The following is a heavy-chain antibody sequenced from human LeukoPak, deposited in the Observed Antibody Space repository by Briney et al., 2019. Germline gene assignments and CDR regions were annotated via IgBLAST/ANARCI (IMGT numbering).Heavy chain of an antibody. CDR1: GFTFSTYG. Sequence: GGSLRLFCAASGFTFSTYGVYWVRQAPGKGLEWVANIKQDGSEKYYVDSVKGRFTISRDNAKNSLYLQMNSLRAEDTAVYYCARGAARKLLWFGEPVPYYMDVWGKGTTVTVSS. CDR3: ARGAARKLLWFGEPVPYYMDV. J-gene: IGHJ6*03. CDR2: IKQDGSEK. D-gene: IGHD3-10*01. V-gene: IGHV3-7*01.